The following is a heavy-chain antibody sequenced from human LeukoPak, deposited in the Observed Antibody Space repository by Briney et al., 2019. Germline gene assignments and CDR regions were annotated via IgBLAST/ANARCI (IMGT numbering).Heavy chain of an antibody. CDR3: ARVSGFPGVDY. CDR2: IYYSGST. CDR1: GGSISSYY. V-gene: IGHV4-59*06. J-gene: IGHJ4*02. Sequence: SETLSLTCTVSGGSISSYYWSWICQPPGQGLEWIGYIYYSGSTYYNPSLKSRVTISVDTSKNQFSLKLSSVTAADTAVYYCARVSGFPGVDYWGQGTLVTVSS. D-gene: IGHD3-10*01.